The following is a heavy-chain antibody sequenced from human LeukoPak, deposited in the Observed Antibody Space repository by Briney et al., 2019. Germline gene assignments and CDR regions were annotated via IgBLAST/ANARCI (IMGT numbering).Heavy chain of an antibody. CDR2: ISSTASSI. Sequence: GGSLRLSCAASEFTFSSYSMSWVRQAPGKGLEWVSYISSTASSIYYADSVKGRFTISRDNARNSLYLQMNSLRAEDTAVYYCARDVTYHGGDWFDPWGQGTLVTVSS. CDR3: ARDVTYHGGDWFDP. J-gene: IGHJ5*02. CDR1: EFTFSSYS. V-gene: IGHV3-48*04. D-gene: IGHD4-23*01.